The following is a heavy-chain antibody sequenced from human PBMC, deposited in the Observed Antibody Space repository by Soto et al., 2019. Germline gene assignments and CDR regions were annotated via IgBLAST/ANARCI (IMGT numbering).Heavy chain of an antibody. CDR1: GFTFSLCA. CDR3: VNVHSTSYYYFDF. V-gene: IGHV3-23*01. CDR2: MRGSGGGT. J-gene: IGHJ4*02. D-gene: IGHD2-2*01. Sequence: EVQVLESGGGLVQPGGSLRLSCAASGFTFSLCATSWVRQAPGKGLERVSSMRGSGGGTYYADSVKGRFTISRDNSKNTLLLQMNCLRVLGTGIYFSVNVHSTSYYYFDFWGQAALLSVSS.